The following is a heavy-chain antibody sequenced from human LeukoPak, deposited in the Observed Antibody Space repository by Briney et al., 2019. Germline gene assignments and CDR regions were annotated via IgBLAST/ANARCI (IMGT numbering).Heavy chain of an antibody. Sequence: SETLSLTCTVSGYSISSGYYWGWIRQPPGKGLEWIGSIYHSGSTYYNPSLKSRVTIPVDTSKNQFSLKLSSVTAADTAVYYCARADYYGSGSYHVWGKGTTVTVSS. CDR1: GYSISSGYY. CDR2: IYHSGST. J-gene: IGHJ6*04. V-gene: IGHV4-38-2*02. CDR3: ARADYYGSGSYHV. D-gene: IGHD3-10*01.